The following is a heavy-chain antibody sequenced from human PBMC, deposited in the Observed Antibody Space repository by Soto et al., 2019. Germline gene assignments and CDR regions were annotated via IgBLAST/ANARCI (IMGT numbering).Heavy chain of an antibody. CDR3: AKDRGIVVVPAAMSVYY. J-gene: IGHJ4*02. D-gene: IGHD2-2*01. CDR2: ISYDGSNK. CDR1: GFTFSSYG. Sequence: QVQLVESGGGVVQPGRSLRLSCAASGFTFSSYGMHWVRQAPGKGLEWVAVISYDGSNKYYADSVKGRFTISRDNSKNTLYLQMNSLRAEDTDVYYCAKDRGIVVVPAAMSVYYWGQGTLVTVSS. V-gene: IGHV3-30*18.